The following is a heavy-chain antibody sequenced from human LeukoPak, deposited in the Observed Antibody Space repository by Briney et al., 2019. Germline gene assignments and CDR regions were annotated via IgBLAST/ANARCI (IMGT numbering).Heavy chain of an antibody. D-gene: IGHD6-13*01. CDR3: TANSYSPWTLDLDY. V-gene: IGHV3-73*01. CDR1: GFTFSGSA. Sequence: GGSLRLSCAASGFTFSGSAMHWVRQASGKGLEWVGRIRSKANSYATAYAASVKGRFTISRDDSKNTAYLQMNSLKTEDTAAYYCTANSYSPWTLDLDYWGQGTLVTVSS. CDR2: IRSKANSYAT. J-gene: IGHJ4*02.